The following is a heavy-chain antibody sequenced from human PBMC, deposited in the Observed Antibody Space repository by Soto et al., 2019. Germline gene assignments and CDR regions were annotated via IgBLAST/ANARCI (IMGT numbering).Heavy chain of an antibody. CDR3: ATGGSYYYYGMDV. CDR1: GGSISSSSYY. V-gene: IGHV4-39*01. D-gene: IGHD1-26*01. Sequence: SETLSLTCTVSGGSISSSSYYWGWIRQPPGKGLEWIGSIYYSGSTYYNPSLKSRVTISVDTSKNQFSLKVSSVTAADTAVYYCATGGSYYYYGMDVWGQGTTVTVSS. J-gene: IGHJ6*02. CDR2: IYYSGST.